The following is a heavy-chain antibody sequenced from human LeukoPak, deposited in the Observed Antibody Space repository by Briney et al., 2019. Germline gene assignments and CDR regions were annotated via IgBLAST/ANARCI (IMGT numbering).Heavy chain of an antibody. D-gene: IGHD1-1*01. CDR1: GFTFSSYG. CDR2: IRYDGSNK. Sequence: LAGGSLRLSCAASGFTFSSYGMHWVRQAPGKGLEWVAFIRYDGSNKYYADSVKGRFTISRDNSKNTLYLQMNSLRAEDTAVYYCAKGDGTDYYYYMDVWGKGTTVTVSS. V-gene: IGHV3-30*02. J-gene: IGHJ6*03. CDR3: AKGDGTDYYYYMDV.